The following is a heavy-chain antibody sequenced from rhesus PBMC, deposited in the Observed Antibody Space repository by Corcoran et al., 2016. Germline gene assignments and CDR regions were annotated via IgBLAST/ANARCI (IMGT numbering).Heavy chain of an antibody. CDR2: TDDNIAGN. CDR3: AGGSGWILDS. CDR1: GGSIPAYY. D-gene: IGHD6-31*01. V-gene: IGHV4-81*01. J-gene: IGHJ4*01. Sequence: QVQLQESGPGLVKPSETLSLTCVVSGGSIPAYYCSWIRQAPGKGLEEIGITDDNIAGNNHNPSRKIRVTISKDASKNPCSLKLSSVTSADTAVYYCAGGSGWILDSWGQGVLVTVSS.